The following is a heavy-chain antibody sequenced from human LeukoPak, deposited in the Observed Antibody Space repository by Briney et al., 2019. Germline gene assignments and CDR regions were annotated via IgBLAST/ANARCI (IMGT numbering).Heavy chain of an antibody. CDR2: INHSGST. CDR3: ARGKRLRFLEWLLRGFDP. Sequence: PSETLSLTCAVYGGSFSGYYWSWIRQPPGKGLEWIGEINHSGSTNYNPSLKSRVTISVDTSKNQFSLKLSSVTAADTAVYYCARGKRLRFLEWLLRGFDPWGQGTLVTVSS. J-gene: IGHJ5*02. CDR1: GGSFSGYY. V-gene: IGHV4-34*01. D-gene: IGHD3-3*01.